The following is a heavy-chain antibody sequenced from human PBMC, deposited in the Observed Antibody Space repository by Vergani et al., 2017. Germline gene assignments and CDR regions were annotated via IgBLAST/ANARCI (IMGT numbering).Heavy chain of an antibody. J-gene: IGHJ4*02. D-gene: IGHD6-19*01. CDR1: GFTFSSYA. CDR2: ISYDGRNK. Sequence: QVQLVESGGGVVQPGWSLRLSCAASGFTFSSYAMHWVRQAPGKGLEWVAVISYDGRNKYYADSVKGRFTISRDNSKNTLYLQMNSLRAEDTAVYYWASMAGIDYWGQGTLVTVSS. V-gene: IGHV3-30*04. CDR3: ASMAGIDY.